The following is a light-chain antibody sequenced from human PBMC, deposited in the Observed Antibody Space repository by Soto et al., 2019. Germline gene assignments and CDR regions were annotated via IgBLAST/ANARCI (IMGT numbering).Light chain of an antibody. J-gene: IGLJ1*01. CDR2: EVT. V-gene: IGLV2-8*01. CDR1: SSDVGGYNY. CDR3: SSYAGSNNLRV. Sequence: QSALTQPPSASGSPGQSVTISCTGTSSDVGGYNYVSWYQQHPGKAPKLMIYEVTKRPSGVTDRFSGSKSGNTASLTVSGLQAEDEADYYCSSYAGSNNLRVFGTGTKVPVL.